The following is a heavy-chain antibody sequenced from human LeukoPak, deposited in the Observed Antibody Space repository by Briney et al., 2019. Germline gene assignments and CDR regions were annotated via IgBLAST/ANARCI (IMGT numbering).Heavy chain of an antibody. CDR3: ARWSSGHFDY. CDR2: ISSSGSTM. CDR1: GFTFSSYE. D-gene: IGHD3-10*01. V-gene: IGHV3-48*03. J-gene: IGHJ4*02. Sequence: GGSLRLSCAASGFTFSSYEMNWVRQAPGKGLEWVSYISSSGSTMYYADSVKGRFTISRDNAKNSLYLQMNSLRAEDTAVYYCARWSSGHFDYWGQGTLVTVSS.